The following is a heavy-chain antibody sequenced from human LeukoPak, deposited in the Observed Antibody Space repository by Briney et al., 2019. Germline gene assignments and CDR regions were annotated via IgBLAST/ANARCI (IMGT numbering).Heavy chain of an antibody. CDR3: ARDRGGYIVVDYFDY. V-gene: IGHV1-3*01. CDR1: GYTFTSYG. CDR2: INAGNGNT. J-gene: IGHJ4*02. D-gene: IGHD5-18*01. Sequence: ASVKVSCKASGYTFTSYGISWVRQAPGQRLEWMGWINAGNGNTKYSQKFQGRVTITRDTSASTAYMELSSLRSEDTAVYYCARDRGGYIVVDYFDYWGQGTLVTVSS.